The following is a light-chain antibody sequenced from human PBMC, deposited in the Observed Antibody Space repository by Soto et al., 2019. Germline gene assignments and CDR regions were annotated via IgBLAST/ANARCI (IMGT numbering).Light chain of an antibody. CDR3: QHYGGMWT. CDR2: DAS. CDR1: QSITNR. V-gene: IGKV1-5*01. J-gene: IGKJ1*01. Sequence: DIQMIQSPSTLSASVGDRVTITCRASQSITNRLAWYQQKPGKAPKVLIYDASSLESGVPSRFSGSGSGTEFILTISSLQPDDFATYCCQHYGGMWTFGQGTKVDNK.